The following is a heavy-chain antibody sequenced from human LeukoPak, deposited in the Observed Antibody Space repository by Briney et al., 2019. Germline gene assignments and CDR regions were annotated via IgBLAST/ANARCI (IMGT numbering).Heavy chain of an antibody. CDR3: ARATSLWPPTLFDY. Sequence: SETLSLTCSVSGGSISSGPYFWSWIRQSPGQGLEWIGYIWPSGSTNYNPSLSGRVAISLDKSRNHFTLMVTAVTAADTAVYYCARATSLWPPTLFDYWGQGTLVTVSS. CDR1: GGSISSGPYF. V-gene: IGHV4-30-2*06. D-gene: IGHD2/OR15-2a*01. J-gene: IGHJ4*02. CDR2: IWPSGST.